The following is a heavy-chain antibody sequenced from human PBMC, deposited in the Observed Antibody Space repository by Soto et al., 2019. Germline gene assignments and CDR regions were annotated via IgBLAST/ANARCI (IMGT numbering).Heavy chain of an antibody. D-gene: IGHD6-19*01. J-gene: IGHJ2*01. Sequence: SETLSLTCTFSGGFNVSFYWSWIRQPPGKGLEWIGHIYYSGDTNYNPSLKSRVTMSVDTSKKQFSLKLSALTAADTAVYYCARMYSNGWPAYFDLWGRGTLVTSPQ. CDR3: ARMYSNGWPAYFDL. CDR2: IYYSGDT. V-gene: IGHV4-59*01. CDR1: GGFNVSFY.